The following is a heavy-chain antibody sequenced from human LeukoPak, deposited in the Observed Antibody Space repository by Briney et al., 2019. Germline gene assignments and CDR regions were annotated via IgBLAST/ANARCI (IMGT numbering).Heavy chain of an antibody. V-gene: IGHV1-2*02. CDR1: GYTFTGYY. J-gene: IGHJ4*02. CDR2: INPNSGGT. D-gene: IGHD2-2*01. CDR3: ARGHRFSTSCPPGY. Sequence: ASVTVSFKASGYTFTGYYMHWVRQAPGQGLEWIGWINPNSGGTNYAQKFQGRVTMTRDTPISTAYMELSRLRSDDTAVYYCARGHRFSTSCPPGYWGQGTLVTVSS.